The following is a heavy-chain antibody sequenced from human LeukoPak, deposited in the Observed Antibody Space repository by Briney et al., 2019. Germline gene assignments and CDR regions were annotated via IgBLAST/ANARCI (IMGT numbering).Heavy chain of an antibody. CDR2: IYYSGST. CDR3: ARENGYSPYYFDY. Sequence: PSETLSLTCTVSGGSISSYYWSWIRQPPGKGLEWIGYIYYSGSTNYNPSLKSRVTISVDTSKNQFSLKLSSVTAADTAVYYCARENGYSPYYFDYWGQGTLVTVSS. J-gene: IGHJ4*02. D-gene: IGHD3-22*01. CDR1: GGSISSYY. V-gene: IGHV4-59*12.